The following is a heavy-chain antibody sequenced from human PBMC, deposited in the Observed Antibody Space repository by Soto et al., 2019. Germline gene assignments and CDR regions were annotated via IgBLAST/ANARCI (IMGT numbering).Heavy chain of an antibody. V-gene: IGHV3-13*01. CDR1: GFTFSGHD. CDR2: IATSGNT. J-gene: IGHJ2*01. D-gene: IGHD4-17*01. Sequence: DVQLVESGGGLVQPGGSLRLSCEASGFTFSGHDMHWVRQAAGERLEWVSAIATSGNTYYAGSVKGRFTISRENAKNSLYLQINNVRAGDTAVYYCAREYGDWGYWYFDLWGRGTLVTVSS. CDR3: AREYGDWGYWYFDL.